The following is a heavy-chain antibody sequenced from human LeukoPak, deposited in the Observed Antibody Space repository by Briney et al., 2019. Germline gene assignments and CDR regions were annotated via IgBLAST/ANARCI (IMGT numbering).Heavy chain of an antibody. CDR2: LYNDGSEA. CDR3: ARLYSSSSGKAFDI. D-gene: IGHD6-6*01. V-gene: IGHV3-74*01. Sequence: PGGSLRLSCAASGFTFNNYWMHWVRQAPGKGLVWVSRLYNDGSEANYADPVRGRFTISRDNARNTLYLQMDSLRAEDTAVYYCARLYSSSSGKAFDIWGQGTMVTVSS. CDR1: GFTFNNYW. J-gene: IGHJ3*02.